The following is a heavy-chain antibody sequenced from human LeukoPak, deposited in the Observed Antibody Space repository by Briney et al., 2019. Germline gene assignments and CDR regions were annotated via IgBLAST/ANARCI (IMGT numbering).Heavy chain of an antibody. D-gene: IGHD3-22*01. CDR3: AKLTSGSLDY. CDR1: GGSFSGYY. Sequence: PSETLSLTCAVYGGSFSGYYWSWIRQPPGKGLEWIGEINHSGSTNYNPSLKSRVTISVDTSKNQFSLKLSSVTAADTAVYYCAKLTSGSLDYWGQGTLVTVSS. V-gene: IGHV4-34*01. CDR2: INHSGST. J-gene: IGHJ4*02.